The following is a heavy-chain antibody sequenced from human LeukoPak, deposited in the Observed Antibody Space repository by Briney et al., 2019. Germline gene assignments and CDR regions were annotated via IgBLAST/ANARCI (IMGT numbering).Heavy chain of an antibody. CDR2: IKQDGSEK. J-gene: IGHJ4*02. CDR1: GFTFGSYW. Sequence: GGSLRLSRAASGFTFGSYWMTWVRQAPGKGLEWVANIKQDGSEKYYVDSVKGRFTISRDNAKNSLYLQMNSLRAEDTAVYYCARGRTWIQLTSIQGGGQGTLVTVSS. CDR3: ARGRTWIQLTSIQG. D-gene: IGHD5-18*01. V-gene: IGHV3-7*04.